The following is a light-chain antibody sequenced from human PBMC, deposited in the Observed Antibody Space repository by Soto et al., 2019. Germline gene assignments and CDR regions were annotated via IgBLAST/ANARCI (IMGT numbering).Light chain of an antibody. CDR3: SSYTSSSTLNVV. Sequence: QSALTQPASVSGSPGPSITISCTGTSSDVGGYNYVSWYQQHPGKAPKLMIYDVSNRPSGVSNRFSGSKSGNTASLTISGLQAEDEADDYCSSYTSSSTLNVVFGGGTKLTVL. V-gene: IGLV2-14*01. CDR1: SSDVGGYNY. J-gene: IGLJ2*01. CDR2: DVS.